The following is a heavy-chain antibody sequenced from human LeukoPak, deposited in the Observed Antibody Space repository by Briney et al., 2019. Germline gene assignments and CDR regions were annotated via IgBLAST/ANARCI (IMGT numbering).Heavy chain of an antibody. D-gene: IGHD1-26*01. Sequence: GGSLRLSRAASGFTFSSYAMAWVRQAPGKGLEWVSGISGSGGSTYYADSVKGRLTISRDDSKNTLYLQMNSLRAEDTAVYYCARYSGSYEVNYYYYYGMDVWGQGTTVTVSS. V-gene: IGHV3-23*01. CDR3: ARYSGSYEVNYYYYYGMDV. CDR2: ISGSGGST. CDR1: GFTFSSYA. J-gene: IGHJ6*02.